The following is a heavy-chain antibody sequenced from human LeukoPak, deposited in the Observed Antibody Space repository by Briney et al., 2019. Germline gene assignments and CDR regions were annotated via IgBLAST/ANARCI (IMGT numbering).Heavy chain of an antibody. CDR1: GFTFSSYW. J-gene: IGHJ4*02. CDR3: ARDLGPHYYDSSGYLH. Sequence: PGGSLRLSCAAPGFTFSSYWMHWVRQAPGKGLVWVSRINSDGSSTSYADSVKGRFTISRDSAKNTLYLQMNSLRAEDTAVYYCARDLGPHYYDSSGYLHWGQGTLVTVSS. D-gene: IGHD3-22*01. V-gene: IGHV3-74*01. CDR2: INSDGSST.